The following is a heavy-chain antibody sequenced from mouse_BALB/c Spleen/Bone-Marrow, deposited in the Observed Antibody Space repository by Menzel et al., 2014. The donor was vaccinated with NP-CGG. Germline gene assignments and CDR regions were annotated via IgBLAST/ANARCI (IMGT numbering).Heavy chain of an antibody. Sequence: EVQLVESGGGLVQPKGSLKLSCAASGFTFNTNAMNWVRQAPGKGLEWVARIRSKSNNYATYYADSVKDRFTISRDDSQSMLYLQMNNLKTEGTAMYYCVTYRYDEGYAMDYWGQGTSVTVSS. CDR3: VTYRYDEGYAMDY. J-gene: IGHJ4*01. CDR1: GFTFNTNA. D-gene: IGHD2-14*01. V-gene: IGHV10S3*01. CDR2: IRSKSNNYAT.